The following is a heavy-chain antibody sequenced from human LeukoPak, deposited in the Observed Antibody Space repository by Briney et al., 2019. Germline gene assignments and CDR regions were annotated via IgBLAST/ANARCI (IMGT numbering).Heavy chain of an antibody. D-gene: IGHD6-13*01. Sequence: ASVKDSCKASGYTFTSYYMHWVRQPTGQGLEWMGIINSSGGSTSYAQKFQGRVTMTRDTSTSTVYMELSSLRSEDTAVYYCARDLLRVAAPDYYYYGMDVWGKGTTVTVSS. V-gene: IGHV1-46*01. CDR2: INSSGGST. CDR1: GYTFTSYY. CDR3: ARDLLRVAAPDYYYYGMDV. J-gene: IGHJ6*04.